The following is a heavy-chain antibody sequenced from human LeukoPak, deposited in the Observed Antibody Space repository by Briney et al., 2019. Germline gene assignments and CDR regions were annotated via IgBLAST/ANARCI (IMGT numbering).Heavy chain of an antibody. CDR3: ARLEMATISY. J-gene: IGHJ4*02. Sequence: SETLSPTCTVSGCSISSSSYYWAWSRQPPGKGLGWIGSIYYSGSTYYNPSLKRRVPRSVDTSKNQSSEKLSSLTAADTAVYYCARLEMATISYWGQGTLVTVSS. CDR1: GCSISSSSYY. V-gene: IGHV4-39*01. CDR2: IYYSGST. D-gene: IGHD5-24*01.